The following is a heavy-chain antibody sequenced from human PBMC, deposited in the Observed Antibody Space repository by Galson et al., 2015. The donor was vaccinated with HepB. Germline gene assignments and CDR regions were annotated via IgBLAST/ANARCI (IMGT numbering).Heavy chain of an antibody. CDR2: IIPIFGTA. D-gene: IGHD2-2*01. CDR3: ARCSSTVKGWFDP. V-gene: IGHV1-69*13. CDR1: GGTFSSYA. J-gene: IGHJ5*02. Sequence: SVKVSCKASGGTFSSYAISWVRQAPGQGLEWVGGIIPIFGTANYAQKFQGRVTITADESTSTAYMELSSLRSEDTAVYYCARCSSTVKGWFDPWGQGTLVTVSS.